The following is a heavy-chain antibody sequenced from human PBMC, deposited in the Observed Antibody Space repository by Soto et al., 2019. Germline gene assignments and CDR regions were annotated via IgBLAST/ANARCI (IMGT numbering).Heavy chain of an antibody. CDR2: IYATGTT. J-gene: IGHJ5*02. V-gene: IGHV4-4*07. D-gene: IGHD1-1*01. CDR1: VASISGFY. CDR3: VRDGTKTLRDWFDP. Sequence: PSETLSVTCTVSVASISGFYWSWIRKSAGKGLAWIGRIYATGTTDYNPSLKSRVMMSVDTSKKQFSLKLRSVTAADTAVYYCVRDGTKTLRDWFDPWGQVISVTVSS.